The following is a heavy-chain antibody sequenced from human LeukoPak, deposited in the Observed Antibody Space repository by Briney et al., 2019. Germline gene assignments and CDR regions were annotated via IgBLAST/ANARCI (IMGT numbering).Heavy chain of an antibody. V-gene: IGHV3-30*04. CDR1: GFTFNDYA. CDR2: ISYDGSNK. D-gene: IGHD6-13*01. J-gene: IGHJ3*02. CDR3: AREYSGRCIHAFHS. Sequence: GGSLRLSCAASGFTFNDYAMYWVRQAPGKGLEWVAVISYDGSNKYYADSVKGRFTISRDNSKNTLYLQMNSLRAEDTAVYYCAREYSGRCIHAFHSWGQGTMVTVSS.